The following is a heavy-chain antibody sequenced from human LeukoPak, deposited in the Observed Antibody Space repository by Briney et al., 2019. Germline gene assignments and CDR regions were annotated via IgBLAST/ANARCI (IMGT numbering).Heavy chain of an antibody. CDR2: MYSGGST. D-gene: IGHD3-10*01. J-gene: IGHJ4*02. V-gene: IGHV3-53*01. CDR1: GFTVSSKY. CDR3: ASVTMVRGPHFDY. Sequence: PGGSLRLSCAASGFTVSSKYMSWVRLAPGKGLEWVSVMYSGGSTYYADSVEGRFTIPRDNSKNTVYLQMNSLRAEDTAVYYCASVTMVRGPHFDYWGQGTLVTVSS.